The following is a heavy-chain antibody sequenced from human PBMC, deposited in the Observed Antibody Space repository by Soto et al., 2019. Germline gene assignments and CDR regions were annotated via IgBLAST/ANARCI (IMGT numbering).Heavy chain of an antibody. CDR1: GFTLSSYD. CDR2: IGTAGDT. CDR3: ARDFYDSSGLYYYGLDV. D-gene: IGHD3-22*01. V-gene: IGHV3-13*04. J-gene: IGHJ6*02. Sequence: PGGSLRLSCAASGFTLSSYDMHWVRQATGKGLEWVSGIGTAGDTYYPGSVKGRFTISRENAKNSLYLQMNSLRAGDTAVYYCARDFYDSSGLYYYGLDVWGQGTTVTVSS.